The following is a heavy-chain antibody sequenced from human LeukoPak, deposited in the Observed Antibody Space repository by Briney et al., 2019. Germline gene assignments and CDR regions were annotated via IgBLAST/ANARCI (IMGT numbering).Heavy chain of an antibody. CDR2: ISGSGGST. Sequence: GGSLRRSCAASGFTFNSYAMSWVRQAPGKGLEWVSAISGSGGSTYYADSVKGRVTISRDNSKNTLYLQMNSLRAEDTAVYYCAIVRMSGRDGYNFYDYWGQGTLVTVSS. V-gene: IGHV3-23*01. CDR3: AIVRMSGRDGYNFYDY. J-gene: IGHJ4*02. D-gene: IGHD5-24*01. CDR1: GFTFNSYA.